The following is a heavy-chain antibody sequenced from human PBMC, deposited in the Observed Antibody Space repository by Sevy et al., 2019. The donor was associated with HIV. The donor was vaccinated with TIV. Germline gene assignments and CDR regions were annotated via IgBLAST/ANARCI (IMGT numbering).Heavy chain of an antibody. CDR3: ARAGWGYYDFWSGYYLGYYYGMDV. V-gene: IGHV4-61*01. CDR1: GGSVSSGSYY. Sequence: SETLSLTCTVSGGSVSSGSYYWSWIRQPPGKGLEWIGYIYYSGSTNYNPSLKSRVTISVDTSKNQFSLKLSSVTADTAVYYCARAGWGYYDFWSGYYLGYYYGMDVWGQGTTVTVSS. D-gene: IGHD3-3*01. J-gene: IGHJ6*02. CDR2: IYYSGST.